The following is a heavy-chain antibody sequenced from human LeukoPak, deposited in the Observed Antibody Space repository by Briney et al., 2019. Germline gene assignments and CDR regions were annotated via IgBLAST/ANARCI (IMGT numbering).Heavy chain of an antibody. Sequence: GGSLRLSCAASGFTFSSYAMSWVRQAPGKGLEWVSVISGSGGSIDYADSVKGRFTIPRDNSKNTVYLQMNSLRAEDTAVYYCAKADVDIVATIKPDYYYGMDVWGQGTTVTVSS. CDR3: AKADVDIVATIKPDYYYGMDV. J-gene: IGHJ6*02. CDR1: GFTFSSYA. V-gene: IGHV3-23*01. CDR2: ISGSGGSI. D-gene: IGHD5-12*01.